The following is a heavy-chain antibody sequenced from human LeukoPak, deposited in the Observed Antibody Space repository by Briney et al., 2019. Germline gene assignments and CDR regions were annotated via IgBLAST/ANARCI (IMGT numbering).Heavy chain of an antibody. Sequence: GGSLRLSCAASGFTFSSYEMNWVRQAPGKGLEWVSYISSSGSTIYYADSVKGRFTISRDNAKNSLYLQMNSLRAEDTAVYYCARAEIIAAAAVDYWGQGTLVTVSS. D-gene: IGHD6-13*01. CDR3: ARAEIIAAAAVDY. J-gene: IGHJ4*02. CDR2: ISSSGSTI. CDR1: GFTFSSYE. V-gene: IGHV3-48*03.